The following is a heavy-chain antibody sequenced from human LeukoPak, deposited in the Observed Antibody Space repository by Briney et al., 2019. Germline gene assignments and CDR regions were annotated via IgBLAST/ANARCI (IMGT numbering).Heavy chain of an antibody. Sequence: SETLSLTCTVSGGSISSSSYYWGRIRQPPGKGLEWIGSIYYSGSTYYNPSLKSRVTISVDTSKNQFSLKLSSVTAADTAVYYCARHSSSWYSSSYYYYYGMDVWGQGTTVTVSS. CDR1: GGSISSSSYY. CDR2: IYYSGST. CDR3: ARHSSSWYSSSYYYYYGMDV. J-gene: IGHJ6*02. D-gene: IGHD6-13*01. V-gene: IGHV4-39*01.